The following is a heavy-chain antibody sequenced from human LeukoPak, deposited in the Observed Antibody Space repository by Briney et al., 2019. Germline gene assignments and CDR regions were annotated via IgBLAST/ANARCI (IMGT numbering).Heavy chain of an antibody. CDR2: ICSSGSTI. CDR3: AREGSSWSEGRLWYFDY. V-gene: IGHV3-48*03. D-gene: IGHD6-13*01. CDR1: GFTFSSYE. Sequence: GGSLTLPCTASGFTFSSYEMNWLRNAPGKGREWVSYICSSGSTIYYADSVKGRFTLSRENAKNSLYLKMNSLRAEDTVVYYCAREGSSWSEGRLWYFDYWGQGTLVTVSS. J-gene: IGHJ4*02.